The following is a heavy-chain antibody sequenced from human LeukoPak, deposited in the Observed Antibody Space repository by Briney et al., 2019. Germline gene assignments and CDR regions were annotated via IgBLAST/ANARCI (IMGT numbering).Heavy chain of an antibody. J-gene: IGHJ5*02. CDR2: INEGGSVQ. CDR3: ARGYSYGYGRNWFDP. V-gene: IGHV3-7*01. CDR1: GFTFSNFW. Sequence: GGSLRLSCAASGFTFSNFWMTWVRQAPGKGLEWVANINEGGSVQNYVDSVKGRFTISRDNAKNSLSLQMNSLRAEDTAVYYCARGYSYGYGRNWFDPWGQGTLVTVSS. D-gene: IGHD5-18*01.